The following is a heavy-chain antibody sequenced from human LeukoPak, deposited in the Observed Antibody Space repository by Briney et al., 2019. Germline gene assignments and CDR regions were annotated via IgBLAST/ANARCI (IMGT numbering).Heavy chain of an antibody. Sequence: KSGGSLRLSCAASGFTFSDYYMSWIRQAPGKGLEWVSYISSSGSTTYYADPVKGRFTISRDNAKNSLYLQMNSLRAEDTAVYYCAKGGPTGSNYFDFWGQGTLVTVSS. D-gene: IGHD1-26*01. CDR1: GFTFSDYY. J-gene: IGHJ4*02. CDR3: AKGGPTGSNYFDF. V-gene: IGHV3-11*01. CDR2: ISSSGSTT.